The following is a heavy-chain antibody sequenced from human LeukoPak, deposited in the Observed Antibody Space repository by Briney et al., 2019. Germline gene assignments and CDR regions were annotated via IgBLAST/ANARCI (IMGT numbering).Heavy chain of an antibody. Sequence: GGSLRLSCAPSGFTFSSYGMHWVRQAPGKGPEWVTVISYDVGNKYYADSVKGRFTISRDNSKNTLYLQMNSLRAEDTAVYHCASLSTVTPPRSVGTPLFDYWGQGALVTVSS. CDR2: ISYDVGNK. V-gene: IGHV3-30*03. D-gene: IGHD4-17*01. CDR3: ASLSTVTPPRSVGTPLFDY. CDR1: GFTFSSYG. J-gene: IGHJ4*02.